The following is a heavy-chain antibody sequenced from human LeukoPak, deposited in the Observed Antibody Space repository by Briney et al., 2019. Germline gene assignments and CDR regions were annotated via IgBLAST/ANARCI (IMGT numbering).Heavy chain of an antibody. V-gene: IGHV4-61*02. CDR2: IYTSGST. Sequence: SETLSLTCTVSGGSISSGSYYWSWIRQPAGKGLEWIGRIYTSGSTNYNPSLKSRVTISVDTSKNQFSLKLSSVTAADTAVYYCARMYSSSSHFDYWGQGTLVTVSS. CDR1: GGSISSGSYY. D-gene: IGHD6-6*01. J-gene: IGHJ4*02. CDR3: ARMYSSSSHFDY.